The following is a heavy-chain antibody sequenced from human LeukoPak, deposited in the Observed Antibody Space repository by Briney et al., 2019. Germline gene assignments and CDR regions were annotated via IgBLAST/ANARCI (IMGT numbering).Heavy chain of an antibody. CDR3: ARAPYDYGDYDY. CDR2: IYRSGST. D-gene: IGHD4-17*01. CDR1: GYSISTGSY. Sequence: PSETLSLTCALSGYSISTGSYWGWIRPPPGKGLEWIGSIYRSGSTYYNPSLKTRVTISVDTSKNQFALKLSSVTAADTAVYYCARAPYDYGDYDYWGQGTLVTVSS. V-gene: IGHV4-38-2*01. J-gene: IGHJ4*02.